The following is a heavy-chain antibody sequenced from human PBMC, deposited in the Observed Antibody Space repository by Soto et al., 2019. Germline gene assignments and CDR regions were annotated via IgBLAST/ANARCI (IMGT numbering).Heavy chain of an antibody. CDR3: ASFPGYCSGGSCYADY. V-gene: IGHV1-69*01. D-gene: IGHD2-15*01. CDR2: IIPIFGTA. CDR1: GGTFSSYA. J-gene: IGHJ4*02. Sequence: QVQLVQSGAEVKKPGSSVKVSCKASGGTFSSYAISWVRQAPGQGLEWMGGIIPIFGTANYAQKFQGRVTITADESTSTDYMELSSLRSEDTAVYYCASFPGYCSGGSCYADYWGQGTLVTVSS.